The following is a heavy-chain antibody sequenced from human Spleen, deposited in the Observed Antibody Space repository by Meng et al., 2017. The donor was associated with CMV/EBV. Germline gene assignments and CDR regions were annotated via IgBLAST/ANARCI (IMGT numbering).Heavy chain of an antibody. CDR1: GGSFSGYY. CDR3: ARYGREHYDILSGYHYFDN. CDR2: INHTGST. Sequence: GSLRLSCAVYGGSFSGYYWTWIRQPPGKGLEWIGEINHTGSTNYNPSLKSRVTISVDTSKNQFSLKLSSVTAADTAIYYCARYGREHYDILSGYHYFDNWGQGTLVTVSS. V-gene: IGHV4-34*01. J-gene: IGHJ4*02. D-gene: IGHD3-9*01.